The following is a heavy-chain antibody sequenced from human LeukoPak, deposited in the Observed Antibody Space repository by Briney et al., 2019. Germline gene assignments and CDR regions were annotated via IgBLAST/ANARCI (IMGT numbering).Heavy chain of an antibody. CDR1: GFTFSSYA. CDR3: ARDRANSGSYFYWFDP. Sequence: PGGSLRLSCAASGFTFSSYAMHWVRQAPGKGLEWVAVISYDGSNKYYADSVKGRFTISRDNSKNTLYLQLNSLRAEDTAVYYCARDRANSGSYFYWFDPWGQGTLVTVSS. CDR2: ISYDGSNK. D-gene: IGHD1-26*01. V-gene: IGHV3-30-3*01. J-gene: IGHJ5*02.